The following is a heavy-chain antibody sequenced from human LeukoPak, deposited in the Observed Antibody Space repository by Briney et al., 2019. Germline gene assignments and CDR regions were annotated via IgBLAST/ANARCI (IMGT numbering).Heavy chain of an antibody. D-gene: IGHD5-18*01. CDR2: IHPNSGGT. J-gene: IGHJ3*02. Sequence: ASVKVSCKASGYTFTGYYIHWVRQAPGHGLEWMGWIHPNSGGTNYARNFQAWVTMTRDTSISTAYMELSRLRSDDTAVYYCATSGYTYGALDIWGQGTMVTVSS. V-gene: IGHV1-2*04. CDR1: GYTFTGYY. CDR3: ATSGYTYGALDI.